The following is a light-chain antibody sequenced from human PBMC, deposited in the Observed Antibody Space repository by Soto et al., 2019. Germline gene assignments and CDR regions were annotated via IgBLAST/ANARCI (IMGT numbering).Light chain of an antibody. CDR2: AAS. Sequence: DIQMTQSPSSLSASVGDRVTITCRASQSISSYLNWYQQKPGKAPKLMIYAASSLQSGVPSMFSCSGSGTDFTLTISSLQPEDFATYYCQQSYSTPQYTFGQGTKLEIK. CDR3: QQSYSTPQYT. CDR1: QSISSY. V-gene: IGKV1-39*01. J-gene: IGKJ2*01.